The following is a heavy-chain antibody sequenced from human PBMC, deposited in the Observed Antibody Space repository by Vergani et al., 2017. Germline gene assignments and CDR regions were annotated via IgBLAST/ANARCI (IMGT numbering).Heavy chain of an antibody. D-gene: IGHD3-10*01. CDR1: GGSISSYY. CDR3: AREVGSYYGSD. Sequence: QVQLQESGPGLVKPSETLSLTCIVSGGSISSYYWSWIRQPPGKGLDWIGYIYYTGSTNYNPSLKSRVTTSVDTSKNQFSLKLSSVTAADTAVYYCAREVGSYYGSDWGQGTLVTVSS. J-gene: IGHJ4*02. V-gene: IGHV4-59*13. CDR2: IYYTGST.